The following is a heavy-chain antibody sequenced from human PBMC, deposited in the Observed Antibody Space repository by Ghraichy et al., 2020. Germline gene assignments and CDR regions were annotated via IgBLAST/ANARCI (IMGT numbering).Heavy chain of an antibody. J-gene: IGHJ6*02. CDR1: GGSISSSSYY. CDR3: ARRGYRYYYYYGMDV. Sequence: SETLSLTCTVSGGSISSSSYYWGWIRQPPGKGLEWIGSIYYSGSTYYNPSLKSRVTISVDTSKNQFSLKLSSVTAADTAVYYCARRGYRYYYYYGMDVWGQGTTVTVSS. V-gene: IGHV4-39*07. D-gene: IGHD3-16*02. CDR2: IYYSGST.